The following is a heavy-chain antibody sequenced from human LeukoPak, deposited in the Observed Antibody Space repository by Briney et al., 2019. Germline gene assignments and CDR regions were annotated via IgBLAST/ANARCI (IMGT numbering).Heavy chain of an antibody. Sequence: GGSLRLSCAASGFTFSSYSMNWVRQAPGKGLEWVSYISSSSSTIYYADSVKGRFTISRDNAKNSLYLQMNSLRAEDTAVYYCARDFSFIAVTGKGGWFDPWGQGTLVTVSS. J-gene: IGHJ5*02. CDR2: ISSSSSTI. V-gene: IGHV3-48*01. D-gene: IGHD6-19*01. CDR1: GFTFSSYS. CDR3: ARDFSFIAVTGKGGWFDP.